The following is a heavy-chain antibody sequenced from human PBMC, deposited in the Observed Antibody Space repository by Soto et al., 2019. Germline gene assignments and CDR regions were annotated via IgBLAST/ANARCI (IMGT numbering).Heavy chain of an antibody. Sequence: EVQLVESGGGLVQPGRSLRLSCAASGFTFDDYAMHWVWQAPGKGLEWVSGISWNSGSIGYADSVKGRFTISRDNAKNSLYLQMNSLRAEDTALYYCAKGTGLTVTTGYFQHWGQDTLVTVSS. J-gene: IGHJ1*01. CDR3: AKGTGLTVTTGYFQH. CDR1: GFTFDDYA. CDR2: ISWNSGSI. V-gene: IGHV3-9*01. D-gene: IGHD4-17*01.